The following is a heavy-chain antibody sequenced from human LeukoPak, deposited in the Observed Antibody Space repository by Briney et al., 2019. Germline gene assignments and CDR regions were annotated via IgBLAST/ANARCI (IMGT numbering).Heavy chain of an antibody. Sequence: TSETLSLTCSVAGGSISNNYWSWIRQSPEKGLGWIGYIHSSGSTDYNPSFKSRVVVSVDTSKNQFSLKLYSVTAADTAVYYCARHGLKLVGASTIYFDNWGQGTLVTVSS. V-gene: IGHV4-59*08. CDR2: IHSSGST. CDR1: GGSISNNY. J-gene: IGHJ4*02. CDR3: ARHGLKLVGASTIYFDN. D-gene: IGHD1-26*01.